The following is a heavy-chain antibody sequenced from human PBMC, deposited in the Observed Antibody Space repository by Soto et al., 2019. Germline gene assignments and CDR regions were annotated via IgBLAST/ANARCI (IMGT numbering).Heavy chain of an antibody. D-gene: IGHD6-19*01. CDR3: ATGAAAQWPYLYYYYYYLDV. CDR2: MNPNSGNT. Sequence: GASVKVSCKASGYTFTSYDINWVRQATGQGLEWMGWMNPNSGNTGYAQKFQGRVTMTGNTSISTAYMELSSLRSEDTPVYYCATGAAAQWPYLYYYYYYLDVWAKGTTVTVSS. CDR1: GYTFTSYD. V-gene: IGHV1-8*01. J-gene: IGHJ6*03.